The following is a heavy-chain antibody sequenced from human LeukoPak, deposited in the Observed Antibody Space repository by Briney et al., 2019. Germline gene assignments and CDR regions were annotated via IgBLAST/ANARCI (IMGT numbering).Heavy chain of an antibody. CDR3: ARGLPIISMLRGVKPSVMFDS. J-gene: IGHJ5*01. D-gene: IGHD3-10*01. V-gene: IGHV4-39*06. Sequence: PSETLSLTCTVSGGSISSGGYYWSWIRQPPGKRLEWIGEINHSGSTNYNPSLKSRLSISIDTSKNQFALRLNSVTAADTAVYYCARGLPIISMLRGVKPSVMFDSWGQGTLVTVSS. CDR1: GGSISSGGYY. CDR2: INHSGST.